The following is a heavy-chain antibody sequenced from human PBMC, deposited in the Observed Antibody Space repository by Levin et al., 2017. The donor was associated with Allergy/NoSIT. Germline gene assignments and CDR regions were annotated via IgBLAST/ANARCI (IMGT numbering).Heavy chain of an antibody. Sequence: GSLRLSCTVSGGSISSYYWSWIRQPPGKGLEWIGYIYYSGSTNYNPSLKSRVTISVDTSKNQFSLKLSSVTAADTAVYYCARGPDGDYPFDYWGQGTLVTVSS. CDR2: IYYSGST. V-gene: IGHV4-59*01. J-gene: IGHJ4*02. D-gene: IGHD4-17*01. CDR3: ARGPDGDYPFDY. CDR1: GGSISSYY.